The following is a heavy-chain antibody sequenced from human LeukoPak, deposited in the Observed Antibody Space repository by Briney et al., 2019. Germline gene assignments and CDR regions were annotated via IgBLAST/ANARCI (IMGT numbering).Heavy chain of an antibody. Sequence: SETLSLTCTVSGGSISSFFWSWIRQSPGKGLEWIGHTHINGNIRYNPSLNSRVTISLDTSKMQFSLKLDSATAADTAVYYCARHIGTGWYWAFDIWGQGTLVTVSS. V-gene: IGHV4-4*08. D-gene: IGHD6-19*01. CDR2: THINGNI. CDR1: GGSISSFF. CDR3: ARHIGTGWYWAFDI. J-gene: IGHJ3*02.